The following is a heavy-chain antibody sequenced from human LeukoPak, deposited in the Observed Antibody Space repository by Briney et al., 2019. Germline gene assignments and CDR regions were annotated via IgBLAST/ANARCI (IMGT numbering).Heavy chain of an antibody. CDR1: GYSFTSYW. V-gene: IGHV5-51*01. D-gene: IGHD3-22*01. CDR3: ARRANYYDGSGYTYYFDY. J-gene: IGHJ4*02. CDR2: IYPGDSDT. Sequence: GESLKISCKGSGYSFTSYWIGWVRPMPGKGLEWVGIIYPGDSDTRDSPSFQGQVNISAGKSISTAYLQWSSLKASDTAMYYCARRANYYDGSGYTYYFDYWGQGTLVTVSS.